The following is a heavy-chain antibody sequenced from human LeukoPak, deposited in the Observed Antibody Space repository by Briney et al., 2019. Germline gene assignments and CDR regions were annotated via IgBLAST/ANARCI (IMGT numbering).Heavy chain of an antibody. CDR3: AKDLKSGDGKWEVDF. J-gene: IGHJ4*02. CDR1: GFTFRNYA. CDR2: VHGVGRGT. D-gene: IGHD1-26*01. Sequence: GGSLSLSCAASGFTFRNYAMSWVRQAPGKGLEWFSSVHGVGRGTFYAESVKGRFTISRDNSRDTLYLQMNSLRAEDTAMYYCAKDLKSGDGKWEVDFWGQGTLVTVSS. V-gene: IGHV3-23*01.